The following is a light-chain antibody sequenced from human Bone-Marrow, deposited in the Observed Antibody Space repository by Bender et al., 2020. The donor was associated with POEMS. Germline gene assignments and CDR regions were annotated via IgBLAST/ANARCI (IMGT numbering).Light chain of an antibody. CDR2: EGT. CDR1: DVWSYNL. V-gene: IGLV2-23*01. Sequence: QSALTQPASVSGSPGQSITISCTGDVWSYNLVSWYQQHPGKAPKLIIYEGTKRPSGVSNRFSGSKSGNTAYLTISGLQAEDEADYYCCPYAGSMTSKVFGGGTKLTVL. CDR3: CPYAGSMTSKV. J-gene: IGLJ2*01.